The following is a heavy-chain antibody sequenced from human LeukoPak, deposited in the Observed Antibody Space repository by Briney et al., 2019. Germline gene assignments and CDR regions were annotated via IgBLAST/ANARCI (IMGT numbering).Heavy chain of an antibody. D-gene: IGHD5-12*01. CDR1: GGSISSGSYY. V-gene: IGHV4-61*02. J-gene: IGHJ6*02. CDR2: IYTSGST. Sequence: SETLSLTCTVSGGSISSGSYYWSWIRQPAGKGLEWIGRIYTSGSTNYNPSLKSRVTISVDTSKNQFSLKLSSVTAADTAVYYCARGYLRGYSGYDLSPPIEGMDVWGQGTTVTVSS. CDR3: ARGYLRGYSGYDLSPPIEGMDV.